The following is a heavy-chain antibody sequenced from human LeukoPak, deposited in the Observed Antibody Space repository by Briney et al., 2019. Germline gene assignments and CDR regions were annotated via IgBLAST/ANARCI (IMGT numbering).Heavy chain of an antibody. V-gene: IGHV1-2*02. J-gene: IGHJ4*02. CDR1: GYTFTGYY. CDR2: INPNSGGT. D-gene: IGHD3-10*01. CDR3: ARDSRFGEYHFDY. Sequence: ASLKVSCKASGYTFTGYYMYWVRQAPGQGPEWMGWINPNSGGTNYAQKFQGRVTMTRDTSISTAYMELSRLRSDDTAVYYCARDSRFGEYHFDYWGQGTLVTVSS.